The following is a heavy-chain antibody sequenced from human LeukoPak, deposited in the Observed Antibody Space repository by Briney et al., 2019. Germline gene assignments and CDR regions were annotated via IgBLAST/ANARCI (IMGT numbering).Heavy chain of an antibody. J-gene: IGHJ6*02. CDR1: GGTFSSYA. CDR3: ARSGHDYYDSSGYYPYYYYGMDV. Sequence: ASVKVSCKASGGTFSSYAISWVRQAPGQGLEWMGGIIPIFGTANYAQKFQGRVTTTADESTSTAYMELSSLRSEDTAVYYCARSGHDYYDSSGYYPYYYYGMDVWGQGTTVTVSS. CDR2: IIPIFGTA. V-gene: IGHV1-69*01. D-gene: IGHD3-22*01.